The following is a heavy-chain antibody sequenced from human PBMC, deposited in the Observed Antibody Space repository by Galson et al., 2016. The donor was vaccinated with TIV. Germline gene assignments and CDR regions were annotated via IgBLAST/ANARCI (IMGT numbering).Heavy chain of an antibody. J-gene: IGHJ5*02. CDR1: GGTFNSYG. CDR2: IIPVFGTT. CDR3: ARSRGYSYGYVDP. D-gene: IGHD5-18*01. Sequence: SVKVSCKASGGTFNSYGISWVRQAPGQGLQWMGGIIPVFGTTKYSQDFQGRVAVTADESTGTAYMALSGLRFDDTAVYFWARSRGYSYGYVDPWGQGTLVTVSA. V-gene: IGHV1-69*13.